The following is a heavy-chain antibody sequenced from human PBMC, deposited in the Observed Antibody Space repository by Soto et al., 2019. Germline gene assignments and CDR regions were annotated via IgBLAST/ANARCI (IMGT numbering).Heavy chain of an antibody. CDR1: GGTFSSYA. CDR2: IIPVFGTG. D-gene: IGHD5-18*01. V-gene: IGHV1-69*06. Sequence: QVQLVQSGAEVKKPGSSVKVSCKASGGTFSSYAISWVRQAPGQGLEWMGGIIPVFGTGIYAQKFQGRVTITPDKSTNTAYMALSSLRSEDTAVYFCARVGGTGGYTYGLDYWGQGTLVTVSS. J-gene: IGHJ4*02. CDR3: ARVGGTGGYTYGLDY.